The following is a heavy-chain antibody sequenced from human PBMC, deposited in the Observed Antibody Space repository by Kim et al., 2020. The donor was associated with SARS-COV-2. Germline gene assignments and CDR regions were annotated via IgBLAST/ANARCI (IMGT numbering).Heavy chain of an antibody. CDR1: GFTFSNAW. D-gene: IGHD3-22*01. Sequence: GGSLRLSCAASGFTFSNAWMSWVRQAPGKGLEWVGRIKSKTDGGTTDYAAPVKGRFTISRDDSKNTLYLQMNSLKTGDTAVYYCTGGSINRDYYDSSGYHDWGQGTLFTVSS. J-gene: IGHJ4*02. CDR3: TGGSINRDYYDSSGYHD. V-gene: IGHV3-15*01. CDR2: IKSKTDGGTT.